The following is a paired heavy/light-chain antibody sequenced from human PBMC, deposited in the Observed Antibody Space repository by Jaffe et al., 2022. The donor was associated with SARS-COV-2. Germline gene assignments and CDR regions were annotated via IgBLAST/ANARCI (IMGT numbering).Heavy chain of an antibody. CDR3: ARQYYYDGSGAIDS. V-gene: IGHV4-39*01. D-gene: IGHD3-22*01. Sequence: QLQLQESGPGLVKPSETLSLTCNVSGGSISSSSYYWGWIRQSPGKGLEWIGSIYYSGSTYYNLSLKSRVTISVDTSTNQFSLRLSSVTAADTAVYYCARQYYYDGSGAIDSWGQGTLVTVSS. J-gene: IGHJ5*01. CDR2: IYYSGST. CDR1: GGSISSSSYY.
Light chain of an antibody. Sequence: DIQMTQSPSSLSASVGDRVTITCRASQRISTYLNWYQQKPGRAPNLLISAASSLQSGVPSRFSGSGSGTDFTLTISSLQPEDFATYYCQQSYNTPQNTFGQGTKLEIK. V-gene: IGKV1-39*01. CDR2: AAS. CDR3: QQSYNTPQNT. CDR1: QRISTY. J-gene: IGKJ2*01.